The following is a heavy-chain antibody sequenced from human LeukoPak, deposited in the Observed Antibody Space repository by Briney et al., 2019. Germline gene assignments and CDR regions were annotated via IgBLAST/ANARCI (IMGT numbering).Heavy chain of an antibody. CDR1: GGSFSGYY. V-gene: IGHV4-34*01. Sequence: SETLSLTCAVYGGSFSGYYWSWIRQPPGKGLEWIGEINHSGSTNYNPSLKSRVTISVDTSKNQFSLKLSSATAADTAVYYCARGGGCSSTSCSPKFDYWGQGTLVTVSS. J-gene: IGHJ4*02. CDR3: ARGGGCSSTSCSPKFDY. D-gene: IGHD2-2*01. CDR2: INHSGST.